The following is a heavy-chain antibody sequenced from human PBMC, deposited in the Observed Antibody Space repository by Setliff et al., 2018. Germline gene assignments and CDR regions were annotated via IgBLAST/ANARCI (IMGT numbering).Heavy chain of an antibody. CDR2: IYPGDSDT. Sequence: GESLKISCKGSGYSFTSYWIGWVRQMPGKGLEWMGIIYPGDSDTRYSPSFQGQVTISADKSISTAYLQWSSLKASDTAMYYCARVGQQLVYYYYGMDVWGQGATVTVSS. V-gene: IGHV5-51*01. CDR3: ARVGQQLVYYYYGMDV. D-gene: IGHD6-13*01. J-gene: IGHJ6*02. CDR1: GYSFTSYW.